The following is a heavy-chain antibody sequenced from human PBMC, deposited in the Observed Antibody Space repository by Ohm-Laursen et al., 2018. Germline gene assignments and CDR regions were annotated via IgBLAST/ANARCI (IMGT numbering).Heavy chain of an antibody. Sequence: SLRLSCTASGFTFSSYWMSWVRQAPGKGLEWVANIKQDGSEKYYVASARGRFTISRDNAKKSLYLQMNSLRAEDTAIYYCATDGEPWRDWGQGTLVTVSS. CDR1: GFTFSSYW. D-gene: IGHD3-10*01. CDR2: IKQDGSEK. J-gene: IGHJ4*02. V-gene: IGHV3-7*01. CDR3: ATDGEPWRD.